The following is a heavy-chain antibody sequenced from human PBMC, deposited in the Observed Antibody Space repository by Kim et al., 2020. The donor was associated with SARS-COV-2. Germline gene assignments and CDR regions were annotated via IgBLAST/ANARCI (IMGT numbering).Heavy chain of an antibody. CDR3: ARGTRQWLVRGPYYYYMDV. CDR1: GGSFSGYY. Sequence: SETLSLTCAVYGGSFSGYYWSWIRQPPGKGLEWIGEINHSGSTNYNPSLKSRVTISVDTSKNQFSLKLSSVTAADTAVYYCARGTRQWLVRGPYYYYMDVWGKGTTGTGSS. J-gene: IGHJ6*03. V-gene: IGHV4-34*01. D-gene: IGHD6-19*01. CDR2: INHSGST.